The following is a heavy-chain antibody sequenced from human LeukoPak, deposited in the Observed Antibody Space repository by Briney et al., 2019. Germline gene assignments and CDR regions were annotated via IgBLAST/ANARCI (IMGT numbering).Heavy chain of an antibody. D-gene: IGHD3-10*01. J-gene: IGHJ6*04. CDR3: ARRHKVITMVRGVLTYYYYGMDV. CDR1: GFTLSSYG. Sequence: GRSLRLSCAASGFTLSSYGMHWVRQAPGKGLEWVAVIWYDGSNKYYADSVKGRFTISRDNSKNTLYLQMNSLRAEDTAVYYCARRHKVITMVRGVLTYYYYGMDVWGKGTTVTVSS. CDR2: IWYDGSNK. V-gene: IGHV3-33*01.